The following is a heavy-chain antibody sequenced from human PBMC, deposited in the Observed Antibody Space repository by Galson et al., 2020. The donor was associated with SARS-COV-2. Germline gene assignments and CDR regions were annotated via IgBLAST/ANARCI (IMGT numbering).Heavy chain of an antibody. V-gene: IGHV1-69*13. Sequence: SVKVSCKASGGTFSSYAISWVRQAPGQGLAWMGGIIPIFGTATYAQKFQGRVTITADESTSTAYMELSSLRSEDTAVYYCARYDYGDYETPGGDYCYGMDVWGQGTTVTVSS. CDR3: ARYDYGDYETPGGDYCYGMDV. CDR1: GGTFSSYA. J-gene: IGHJ6*02. D-gene: IGHD4-17*01. CDR2: IIPIFGTA.